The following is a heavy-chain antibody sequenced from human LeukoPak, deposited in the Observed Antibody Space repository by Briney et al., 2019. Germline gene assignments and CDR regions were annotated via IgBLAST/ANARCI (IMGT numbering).Heavy chain of an antibody. Sequence: SETLSLTCTVSGGSISSYYWSWIRQPPGKGLEWIGYIYYSGSTNYNPSLKSRVTISVDTSKNQFSLKLSSVTAADTAVYYCARDLVGYCSSTSCQSYYYYYMDVWGKGTTVTVSS. J-gene: IGHJ6*03. V-gene: IGHV4-59*12. CDR3: ARDLVGYCSSTSCQSYYYYYMDV. CDR1: GGSISSYY. D-gene: IGHD2-2*01. CDR2: IYYSGST.